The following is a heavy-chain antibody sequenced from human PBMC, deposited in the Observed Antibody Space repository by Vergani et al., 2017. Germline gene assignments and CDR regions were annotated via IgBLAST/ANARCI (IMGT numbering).Heavy chain of an antibody. CDR3: ARGGGQTALDL. Sequence: QVQLVQSGAEVKKPGASVKVSCKASGYTFTKFGITWVRQAPGQGLQWMGWISAYNANTNFAQKLQGRVFMTTDTSTRAAYMELRSLRSDDTAVYYCARGGGQTALDLWGQGTLVTVSS. CDR1: GYTFTKFG. J-gene: IGHJ4*02. D-gene: IGHD5-18*01. V-gene: IGHV1-18*01. CDR2: ISAYNANT.